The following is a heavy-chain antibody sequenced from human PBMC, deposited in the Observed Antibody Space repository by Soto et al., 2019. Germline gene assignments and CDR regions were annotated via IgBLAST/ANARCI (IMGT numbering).Heavy chain of an antibody. CDR3: AKDARYYDSSGFAAFDI. D-gene: IGHD3-22*01. CDR2: ISYDGSNK. J-gene: IGHJ3*02. Sequence: SGGSLRLSCAASGFTFSSYGMHWVRQAPGKGLEWVAVISYDGSNKYYADSVKGRFTISRDNSKNTLYLQMNSLRAEDTAVYYCAKDARYYDSSGFAAFDIWGQGTMVTVSS. CDR1: GFTFSSYG. V-gene: IGHV3-30*18.